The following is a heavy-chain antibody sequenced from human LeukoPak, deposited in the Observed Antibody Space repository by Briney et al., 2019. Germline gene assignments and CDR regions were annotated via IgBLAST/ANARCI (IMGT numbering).Heavy chain of an antibody. CDR1: GFTFSSYG. CDR3: ARVRYLWLDS. V-gene: IGHV3-48*04. D-gene: IGHD3-10*01. CDR2: ISSSGSTI. J-gene: IGHJ4*02. Sequence: GGTLRLSCAASGFTFSSYGMSWVRQAPGKGLEWVSYISSSGSTIYYADSVKGRFTISRDNAKNSLYLQMNSLRAEDTAVYYCARVRYLWLDSWGQGTLVTVSS.